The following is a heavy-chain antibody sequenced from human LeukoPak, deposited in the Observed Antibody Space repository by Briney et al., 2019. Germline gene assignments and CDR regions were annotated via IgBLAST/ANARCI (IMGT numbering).Heavy chain of an antibody. CDR1: GGSISSSSYY. J-gene: IGHJ3*02. CDR2: IYYSGST. V-gene: IGHV4-31*03. CDR3: ARQGADWGGPGAFDM. Sequence: SETLSLTCTVSGGSISSSSYYWSWIRQHPGKGLEWVGYIYYSGSTYYNSSLKSRVTISVDTSQNQFSLKMSSVTAADTALYYCARQGADWGGPGAFDMWGQGTMVTVSS. D-gene: IGHD3/OR15-3a*01.